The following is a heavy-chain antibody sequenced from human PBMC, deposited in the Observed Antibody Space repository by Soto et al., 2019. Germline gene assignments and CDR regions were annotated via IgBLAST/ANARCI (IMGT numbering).Heavy chain of an antibody. Sequence: PSETLSLTCSVYCGSFSDYYWSWIRQPPGKGLEWIGEINHSGSTNYNPSLKSRVTISVHTSKNQFSLKLSSVTAADTAVYYCARARKGSGSDYYYHYGMDVWGKGTTVTVSS. D-gene: IGHD3-3*01. CDR2: INHSGST. CDR1: CGSFSDYY. V-gene: IGHV4-34*01. J-gene: IGHJ6*04. CDR3: ARARKGSGSDYYYHYGMDV.